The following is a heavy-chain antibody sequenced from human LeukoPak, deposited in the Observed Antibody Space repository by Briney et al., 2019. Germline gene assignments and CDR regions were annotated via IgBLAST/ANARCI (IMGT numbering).Heavy chain of an antibody. Sequence: ASVKVSCKTSGYTFTSYDLNWVRQATGQGPEWMGWVNPNSGNTGYAQKFQGRVTMTMDPSISTAYMELSSLRSEDTAVYYCAGRSDDYDSSAYYHWGQGTLVTVSS. CDR2: VNPNSGNT. V-gene: IGHV1-8*01. CDR1: GYTFTSYD. J-gene: IGHJ4*02. CDR3: AGRSDDYDSSAYYH. D-gene: IGHD3-22*01.